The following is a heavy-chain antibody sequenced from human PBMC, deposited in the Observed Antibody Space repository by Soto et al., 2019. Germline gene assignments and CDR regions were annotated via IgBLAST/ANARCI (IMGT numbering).Heavy chain of an antibody. CDR2: IYHSGST. CDR3: AREYGSGSYGMDV. CDR1: GGSISSGGYS. J-gene: IGHJ6*02. Sequence: SETLSLTCAVSGGSISSGGYSWSCIRQPPGKGLDWIGYIYHSGSTYYNPSLKSRVTISVDRSKNQFSLKLSSVTAADTAVYYCAREYGSGSYGMDVWGQGTTVTVYS. V-gene: IGHV4-30-2*01. D-gene: IGHD3-10*01.